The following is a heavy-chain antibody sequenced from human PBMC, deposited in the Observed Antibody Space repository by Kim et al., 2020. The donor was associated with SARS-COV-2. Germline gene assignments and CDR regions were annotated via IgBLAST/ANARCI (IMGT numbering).Heavy chain of an antibody. CDR2: ISGSGGNT. J-gene: IGHJ4*02. CDR1: GFTFSSYA. Sequence: GGSLRLSCAASGFTFSSYAMNWVRQAPGKGLEWVSAISGSGGNTYYADSVKGRFTISRDNSKNMLYLQMNSLRAEDTALYYCAKLAGPGPFFDYWGQGTLVTVSS. CDR3: AKLAGPGPFFDY. V-gene: IGHV3-23*01.